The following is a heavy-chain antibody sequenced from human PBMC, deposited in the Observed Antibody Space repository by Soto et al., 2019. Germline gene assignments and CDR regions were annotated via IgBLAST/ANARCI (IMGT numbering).Heavy chain of an antibody. V-gene: IGHV3-30-3*01. CDR2: ISYDGSNK. D-gene: IGHD6-13*01. CDR3: ARGGIEAAGLIYGMDV. CDR1: GFTFSSYA. Sequence: GGSLRLSCAASGFTFSSYAMHWVRQAPGKGLEWVAVISYDGSNKYYADSVKGRFTISRDNSKNTLYLQMNSLRAEDTAVYYCARGGIEAAGLIYGMDVWGQGTTVTVSS. J-gene: IGHJ6*02.